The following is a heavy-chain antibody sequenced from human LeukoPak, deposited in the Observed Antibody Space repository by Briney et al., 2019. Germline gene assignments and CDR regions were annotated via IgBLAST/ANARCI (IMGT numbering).Heavy chain of an antibody. J-gene: IGHJ4*02. CDR1: GFTFSDYW. CDR2: IKQDGSEK. D-gene: IGHD3-16*01. Sequence: PGGSLRLSCAASGFTFSDYWMSWVRQAPGKGLEWVANIKQDGSEKYYVDSVKGRFTISRDNAKNSLYLQMNSLRAEDTAVYYCARGGGNIFDYWGQGTLVTVSS. V-gene: IGHV3-7*04. CDR3: ARGGGNIFDY.